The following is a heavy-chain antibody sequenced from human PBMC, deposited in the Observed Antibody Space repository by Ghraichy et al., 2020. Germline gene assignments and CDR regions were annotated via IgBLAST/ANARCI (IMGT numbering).Heavy chain of an antibody. D-gene: IGHD1-26*01. CDR3: ARSIVGSIKAFDY. J-gene: IGHJ4*02. CDR2: ISGSGVGT. Sequence: LSLTCAASGFTFSTYDLTWVRQAPGKGLEWVSSISGSGVGTFYADSVKGRFTISRDNSKNTLYLLMNTLRAEDTAIYYCARSIVGSIKAFDYWGQGTLVTVSS. V-gene: IGHV3-23*01. CDR1: GFTFSTYD.